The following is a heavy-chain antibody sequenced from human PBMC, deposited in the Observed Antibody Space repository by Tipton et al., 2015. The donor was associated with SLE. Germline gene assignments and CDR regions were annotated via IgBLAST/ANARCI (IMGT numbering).Heavy chain of an antibody. Sequence: TLSLTCSVSGGSISTNYWIWIRQPPGKGLEWIGYISDGGGTNYNPSLKSRVTISVDTSKNQFSLKLSSVTAADTAVYYCARQATGRVGFFDSWGQGTLVTVSS. CDR2: ISDGGGT. D-gene: IGHD2-8*02. CDR3: ARQATGRVGFFDS. V-gene: IGHV4-59*08. J-gene: IGHJ4*02. CDR1: GGSISTNY.